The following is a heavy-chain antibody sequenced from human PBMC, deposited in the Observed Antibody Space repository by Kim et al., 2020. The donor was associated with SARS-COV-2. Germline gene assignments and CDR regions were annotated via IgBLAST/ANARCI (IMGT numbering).Heavy chain of an antibody. V-gene: IGHV3-30*18. D-gene: IGHD1-26*01. CDR3: AKGTGGNYFLPMDV. Sequence: GGSLRPSCAASGFTFSSYAMHWVRQAPGKGLEWVAVISYDGNNKYYADSVKGRFTISRDNSKNTLYLQMNSLRVEDTAVYYCAKGTGGNYFLPMDVWGQG. J-gene: IGHJ6*02. CDR2: ISYDGNNK. CDR1: GFTFSSYA.